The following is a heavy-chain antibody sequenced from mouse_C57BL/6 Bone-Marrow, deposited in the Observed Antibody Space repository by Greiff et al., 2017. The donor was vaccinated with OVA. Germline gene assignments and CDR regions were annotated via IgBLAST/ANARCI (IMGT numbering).Heavy chain of an antibody. CDR1: GFTFTDYY. CDR2: IRNKANGYTT. V-gene: IGHV7-3*01. D-gene: IGHD1-1*01. J-gene: IGHJ4*01. CDR3: ARYKGYYGSRRAMDY. Sequence: EVKLMESGGGLVQPGGSLSLSCAASGFTFTDYYMSWVRQPPGKALEWLGFIRNKANGYTTEYSASVTGRFTISRDNSQSILYRQMNALRAEDSATYYCARYKGYYGSRRAMDYWGQGTSGTVSS.